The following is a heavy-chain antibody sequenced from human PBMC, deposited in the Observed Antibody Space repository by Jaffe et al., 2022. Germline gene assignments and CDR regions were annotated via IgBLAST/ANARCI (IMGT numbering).Heavy chain of an antibody. V-gene: IGHV3-30*18. CDR2: ISYDGSNK. D-gene: IGHD3-16*02. Sequence: QVQLVESGGGVVQPGRSLRLSCAASGFTFSSYGMHWVRQAPGKGLEWVAVISYDGSNKYYADSVKGRFTISRDNSKNTLYLQMNSLRAEDTAVYYCANFPGPYDYIWGSYRYTSGYFDYWGQGTLVTVSS. CDR3: ANFPGPYDYIWGSYRYTSGYFDY. CDR1: GFTFSSYG. J-gene: IGHJ4*02.